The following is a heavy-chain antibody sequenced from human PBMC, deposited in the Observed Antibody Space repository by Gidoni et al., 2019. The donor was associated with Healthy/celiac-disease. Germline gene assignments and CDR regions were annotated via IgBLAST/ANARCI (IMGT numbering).Heavy chain of an antibody. V-gene: IGHV4-4*02. D-gene: IGHD2-2*01. CDR3: ARDLIVVPAAEGAWFDP. CDR2: T. J-gene: IGHJ5*02. Sequence: TNYNPSLKSRVTISVDKSKNQFSLKLSSVTAADTAVYYCARDLIVVPAAEGAWFDPWGQGTLVTVSS.